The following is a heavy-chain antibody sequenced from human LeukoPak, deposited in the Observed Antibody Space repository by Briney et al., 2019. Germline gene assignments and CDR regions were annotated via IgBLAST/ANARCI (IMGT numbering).Heavy chain of an antibody. J-gene: IGHJ2*01. CDR2: ISTSSTI. V-gene: IGHV3-48*02. Sequence: GGSLRLSCAASGFTFNSYSMNWVRQAPGKGLEWVSYISTSSTIYYADSVKGRFTISRDNAKHSLYLQMNSLRDEDTAVYYCARDNRGLDLWGRGILVTVSS. CDR1: GFTFNSYS. D-gene: IGHD1-14*01. CDR3: ARDNRGLDL.